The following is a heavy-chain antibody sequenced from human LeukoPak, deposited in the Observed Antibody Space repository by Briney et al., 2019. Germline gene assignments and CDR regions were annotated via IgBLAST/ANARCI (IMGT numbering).Heavy chain of an antibody. J-gene: IGHJ4*02. V-gene: IGHV4-59*12. Sequence: KPSETLSLTCTVSGGSISSYYWSWIRQPPGKGLEWIGSIYYSGSTYYNPSLKSRVTISVDTSKNQFSLKLSSVTAADTAVYYCARDHPVAGMLYWGQGTLVTVSS. D-gene: IGHD6-19*01. CDR3: ARDHPVAGMLY. CDR2: IYYSGST. CDR1: GGSISSYY.